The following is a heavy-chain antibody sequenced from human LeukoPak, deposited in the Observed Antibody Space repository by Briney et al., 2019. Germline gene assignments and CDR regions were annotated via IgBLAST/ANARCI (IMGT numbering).Heavy chain of an antibody. D-gene: IGHD3-3*01. CDR3: ARVRWSGYYIDTVYYFDY. CDR1: GGSISSSSYY. Sequence: SEXLSLTCTVSGGSISSSSYYWGWVRQPPGKGREWLGYIYYSGSTYDNPSLKRRVTISVEKSKNQFSLKLSSVTAADTAVYYCARVRWSGYYIDTVYYFDYWGQGTLVTVSS. CDR2: IYYSGST. J-gene: IGHJ4*02. V-gene: IGHV4-30-4*08.